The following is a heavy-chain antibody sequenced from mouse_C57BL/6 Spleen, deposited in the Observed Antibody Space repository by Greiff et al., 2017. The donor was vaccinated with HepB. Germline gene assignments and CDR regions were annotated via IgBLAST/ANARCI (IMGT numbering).Heavy chain of an antibody. J-gene: IGHJ3*01. CDR2: ISDGGSYT. CDR3: ARQLGRD. CDR1: GFTFSSYA. V-gene: IGHV5-4*03. D-gene: IGHD4-1*01. Sequence: EVKLMESGGGLVKPGGSLKLSCAASGFTFSSYAMSWVRQTPEKRLEWVATISDGGSYTYYPDNVKGRFTISRDNAKNNLYLQMSHLKSEDTAMYYCARQLGRDWGQGTLVTVSA.